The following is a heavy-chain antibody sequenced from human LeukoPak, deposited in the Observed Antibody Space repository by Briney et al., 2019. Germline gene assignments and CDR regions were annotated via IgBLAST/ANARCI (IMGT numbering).Heavy chain of an antibody. CDR1: GFSFSTHT. CDR2: ISGRGTYI. J-gene: IGHJ4*02. D-gene: IGHD1-26*01. V-gene: IGHV3-21*01. Sequence: GGSLRLSCAASGFSFSTHTMNWVRQAPGKGLEWVSSISGRGTYIHYADSVRGRFTISRDNAKNSLYLQMNSLRAEDTAVYYCARDSEDAEWELIPLDKWGQGTLVTVSS. CDR3: ARDSEDAEWELIPLDK.